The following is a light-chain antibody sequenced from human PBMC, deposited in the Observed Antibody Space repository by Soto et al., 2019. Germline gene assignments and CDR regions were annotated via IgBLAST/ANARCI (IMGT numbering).Light chain of an antibody. CDR3: GLYTSSDTPYV. CDR1: SSEVGAYDY. V-gene: IGLV2-14*01. J-gene: IGLJ1*01. Sequence: QSALTQPASVSGSPGQSITISCTGTSSEVGAYDYVSWFQQHPDKAPKLIISVVTNRPSGVSNRFSGSKSGNTASLTISGLEPEDEADYYCGLYTSSDTPYVFGTGTKVTVL. CDR2: VVT.